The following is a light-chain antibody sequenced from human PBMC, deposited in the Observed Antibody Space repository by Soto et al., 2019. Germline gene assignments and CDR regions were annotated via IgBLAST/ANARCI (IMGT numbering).Light chain of an antibody. CDR2: GVS. J-gene: IGLJ1*01. Sequence: QSVLTQPASVSGSPGQSITISCTGTSSDVGGYNYVSWYQQHPGKAPKLMIYGVSNRPSGVSNRCSGSKSGNTASLTISALQAEDEGDYYCSSYTSSRTLYVFGSGTTVPVL. V-gene: IGLV2-14*01. CDR1: SSDVGGYNY. CDR3: SSYTSSRTLYV.